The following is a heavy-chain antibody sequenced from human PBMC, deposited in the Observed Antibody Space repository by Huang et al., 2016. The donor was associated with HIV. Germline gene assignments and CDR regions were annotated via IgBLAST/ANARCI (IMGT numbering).Heavy chain of an antibody. Sequence: QVQLQESGPGLVKPSETLSLSCTVSGDSVSSASYDWRWIRQPPGRGLEWIGYIYFSGGTNYNHSLKSRVTISIDTSKNQFSLRLSSVTAADTAVDYCVSHGSGTADYWGQGTLVTVSS. CDR2: IYFSGGT. V-gene: IGHV4-61*01. CDR3: VSHGSGTADY. CDR1: GDSVSSASYD. D-gene: IGHD3-10*01. J-gene: IGHJ4*02.